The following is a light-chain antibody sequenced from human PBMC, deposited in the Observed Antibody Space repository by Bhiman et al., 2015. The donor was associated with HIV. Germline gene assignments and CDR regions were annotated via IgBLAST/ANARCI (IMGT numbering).Light chain of an antibody. CDR2: YDT. Sequence: SYVLTQPPSVSVAPGKTARITCGGNNIGSKSVHWYQQRPGQAPVLVIYYDTDRPSGIPERFSGSNSENTATLTISRVEAGDEADYYCQVWDSSSDHPIFGGGTKLTV. CDR1: NIGSKS. V-gene: IGLV3-21*04. CDR3: QVWDSSSDHPI. J-gene: IGLJ2*01.